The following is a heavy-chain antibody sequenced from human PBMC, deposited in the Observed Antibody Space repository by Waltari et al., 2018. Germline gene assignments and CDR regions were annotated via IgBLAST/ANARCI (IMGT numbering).Heavy chain of an antibody. CDR2: IKQDGSER. CDR1: GVTVSSNY. J-gene: IGHJ4*02. CDR3: ARGPVTYYDFWSGYLYYFDY. D-gene: IGHD3-3*01. Sequence: EVQLVESGGGLIQPGGSLRLSCAASGVTVSSNYMSWVRQAPGKGLEWVANIKQDGSERYYVDSVKGRFIISRDNAKDSLYLQMNSLRAEDTAVYYCARGPVTYYDFWSGYLYYFDYWGQGTLVTVSS. V-gene: IGHV3-7*01.